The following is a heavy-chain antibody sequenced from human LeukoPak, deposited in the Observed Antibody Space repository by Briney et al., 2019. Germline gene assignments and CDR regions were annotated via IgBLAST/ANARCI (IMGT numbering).Heavy chain of an antibody. CDR3: ARDRGDSSGYYLGHNWFDP. D-gene: IGHD3-22*01. Sequence: PSETLSLTCAVYGGSISSYYWSWIRQPAGKGLEWIGRIYTSGSTNYNPSLKSRVTMSVDTSKNQFSLKLSSVTAADTAVYYCARDRGDSSGYYLGHNWFDPWGQGALVTVSS. CDR2: IYTSGST. J-gene: IGHJ5*02. CDR1: GGSISSYY. V-gene: IGHV4-4*07.